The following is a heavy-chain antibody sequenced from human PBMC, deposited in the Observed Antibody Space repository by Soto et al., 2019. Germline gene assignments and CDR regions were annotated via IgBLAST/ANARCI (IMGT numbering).Heavy chain of an antibody. CDR2: IIPIFGTA. D-gene: IGHD2-2*01. CDR1: GGTFSSYA. J-gene: IGHJ6*02. Sequence: SVKVSCKASGGTFSSYAISWVRQAPGQGLEWMGGIIPIFGTANYAQKFQGRVTITADESTSTAYMELSSLRPEDTAVYYCARETYCSSTSCSLDSYYYYGMDVWGQGTTVTVSS. V-gene: IGHV1-69*13. CDR3: ARETYCSSTSCSLDSYYYYGMDV.